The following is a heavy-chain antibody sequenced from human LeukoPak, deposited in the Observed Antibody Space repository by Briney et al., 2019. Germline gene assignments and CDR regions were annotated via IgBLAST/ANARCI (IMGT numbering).Heavy chain of an antibody. Sequence: GESLRISCKGSGYSFTSYWISWVRQMPGKGLEWMGRIDPSDSYTNYSPSFQGHVTISADKSISTAYLQWSSPKASDTAMYYCARVFILTGYYISYYFDYWGQGTLVTVSS. CDR3: ARVFILTGYYISYYFDY. D-gene: IGHD3-9*01. V-gene: IGHV5-10-1*01. CDR1: GYSFTSYW. J-gene: IGHJ4*02. CDR2: IDPSDSYT.